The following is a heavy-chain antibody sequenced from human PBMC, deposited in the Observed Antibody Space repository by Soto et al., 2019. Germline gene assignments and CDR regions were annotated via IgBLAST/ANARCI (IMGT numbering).Heavy chain of an antibody. D-gene: IGHD3-3*01. J-gene: IGHJ6*02. Sequence: GESLKISCKGSGYRFTIYWINWVRQMPWKGLEWMGKIDPSDSYTYYRPSFQGHVTISADKSISTAYLQWSSPKASDTAIYYCATTKDFWSGYPGGMDVWGQGTTVTVSS. CDR2: IDPSDSYT. V-gene: IGHV5-10-1*01. CDR1: GYRFTIYW. CDR3: ATTKDFWSGYPGGMDV.